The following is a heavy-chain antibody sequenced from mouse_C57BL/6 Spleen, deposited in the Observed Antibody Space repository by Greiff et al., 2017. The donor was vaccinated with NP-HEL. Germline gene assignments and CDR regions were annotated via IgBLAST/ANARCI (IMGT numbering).Heavy chain of an antibody. D-gene: IGHD1-1*01. CDR3: ARWDYGSSYGGYFDV. V-gene: IGHV1-69*01. CDR2: IDPSDSYT. CDR1: GYTFTSYW. J-gene: IGHJ1*03. Sequence: QVQLKQPGAELVMPGASVKLSCKASGYTFTSYWMHWVKQRPGQGLEWIGEIDPSDSYTNYNQKFKGKSTLTVDKSSSTAYMQLSSLTSEDSAVYYCARWDYGSSYGGYFDVWGTGTTVTVSS.